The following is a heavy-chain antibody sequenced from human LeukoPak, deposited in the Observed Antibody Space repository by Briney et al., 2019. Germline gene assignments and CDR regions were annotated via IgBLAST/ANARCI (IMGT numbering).Heavy chain of an antibody. Sequence: ASVKVSCKASGYTFTSYGISWVRQAPGQGLEWMGWISPYNGNTNYAQNLKGRVTITTDTSTTTAYIELRSLRSDDTAVYYCARAHSSGWYGEVYWGQGTLVTVSS. J-gene: IGHJ4*02. CDR1: GYTFTSYG. CDR3: ARAHSSGWYGEVY. CDR2: ISPYNGNT. V-gene: IGHV1-18*01. D-gene: IGHD6-19*01.